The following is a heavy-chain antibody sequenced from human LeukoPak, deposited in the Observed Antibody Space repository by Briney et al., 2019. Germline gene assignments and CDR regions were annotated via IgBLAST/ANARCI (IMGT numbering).Heavy chain of an antibody. CDR3: ARGRDMGYCSGGSCYPWFDP. J-gene: IGHJ5*02. D-gene: IGHD2-15*01. V-gene: IGHV4-61*01. Sequence: PSETLSLTCTVSGGSVSSGSYYWSWIRQPPGKGLEWIGYIYYSGSTNYNPSLKSRVTISVDTSKNQFSLKLSSVTAADTAVYYCARGRDMGYCSGGSCYPWFDPWGQGTLVTVSS. CDR2: IYYSGST. CDR1: GGSVSSGSYY.